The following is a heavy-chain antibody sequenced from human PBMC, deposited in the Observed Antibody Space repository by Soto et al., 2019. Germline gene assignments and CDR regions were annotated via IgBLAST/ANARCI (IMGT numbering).Heavy chain of an antibody. CDR1: GFTFSSYA. D-gene: IGHD3-22*01. V-gene: IGHV3-30-3*01. Sequence: QVQLVESGGGVVQPGRSLRLSCAASGFTFSSYAMHWVRQAPGKGLEWVAVILYDGNNKYYADSVKGRFTISRDNSKNTLYLQMNSLRAEDTAVYFCARDEYESSGYYNDEGAIRDYWGQGTLVTVSS. CDR3: ARDEYESSGYYNDEGAIRDY. J-gene: IGHJ4*02. CDR2: ILYDGNNK.